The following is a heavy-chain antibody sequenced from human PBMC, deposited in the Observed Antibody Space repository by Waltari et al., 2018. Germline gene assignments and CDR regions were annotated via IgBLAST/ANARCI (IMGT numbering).Heavy chain of an antibody. CDR3: ARVGGSSSWSEYFQH. D-gene: IGHD6-13*01. CDR1: GGSFSRYY. Sequence: QVQLQQWGAGLLKPSETLSLTCAVYGGSFSRYYWSWIRQPPGKGLEWIGEINHSGSTNYNPSLKSRVTISVDTSKNQFSLKLSSVTAADTAVYYCARVGGSSSWSEYFQHWGQGTLVTVSS. J-gene: IGHJ1*01. CDR2: INHSGST. V-gene: IGHV4-34*01.